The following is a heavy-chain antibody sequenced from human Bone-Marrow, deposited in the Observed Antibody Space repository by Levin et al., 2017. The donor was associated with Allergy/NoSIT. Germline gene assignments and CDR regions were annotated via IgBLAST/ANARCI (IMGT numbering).Heavy chain of an antibody. CDR3: ARDGPGTDTGAP. CDR1: GFTVSRNY. Sequence: PGGSLRLSCAASGFTVSRNYMSWVRQAPGKGLEWVSLIYSGGDTQYADSVKGRFTISRDNSKNTPYLQMNSLRVDDTAVYYCARDGPGTDTGAPWGQGTLVTVSS. J-gene: IGHJ4*02. CDR2: IYSGGDT. V-gene: IGHV3-66*01. D-gene: IGHD1-1*01.